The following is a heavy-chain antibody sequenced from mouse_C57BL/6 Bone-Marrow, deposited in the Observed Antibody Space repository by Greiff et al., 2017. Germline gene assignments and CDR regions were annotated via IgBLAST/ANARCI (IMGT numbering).Heavy chain of an antibody. CDR1: GYSITSGYY. CDR3: ARAGYYGSSCDY. J-gene: IGHJ2*01. D-gene: IGHD1-1*01. CDR2: ISYDGSN. V-gene: IGHV3-6*01. Sequence: DVKLVESGPGLVKPSQSLSLTCSVTGYSITSGYYWNWIRQFPGNKLEWMGYISYDGSNNYNPSPKNRIYITREPSKNQFFLKLNSVTTEDTATYYCARAGYYGSSCDYWGQGTTLTVSS.